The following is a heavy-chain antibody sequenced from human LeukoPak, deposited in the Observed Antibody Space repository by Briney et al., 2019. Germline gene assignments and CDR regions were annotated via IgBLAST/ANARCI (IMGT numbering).Heavy chain of an antibody. J-gene: IGHJ4*02. V-gene: IGHV4-30-2*01. D-gene: IGHD4-4*01. CDR2: IYHSGST. CDR1: GGSISSGGYS. Sequence: SETLSLTCAVSGGSISSGGYSWSWIRQPPGQGLEWIGYIYHSGSTYYNPSLKSRVTISVDRSKNQFSLKLSSVTAADTAVYYCASLTPRTTEFDYWGQGTLVTVSS. CDR3: ASLTPRTTEFDY.